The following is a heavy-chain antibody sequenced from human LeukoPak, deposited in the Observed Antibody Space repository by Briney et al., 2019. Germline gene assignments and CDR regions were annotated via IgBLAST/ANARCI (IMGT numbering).Heavy chain of an antibody. CDR1: GYTFTGYY. CDR2: INPNSGGT. V-gene: IGHV1-2*06. D-gene: IGHD4-17*01. J-gene: IGHJ3*02. Sequence: GASVKVSCKASGYTFTGYYMHWVQQAPGQGLEWMGRINPNSGGTNYAQKFQGRVTMTRDTSISTAYMELSRLRSDDTAVYYCARVSTVTRRTGFDAFDIWGQGTMVTVSS. CDR3: ARVSTVTRRTGFDAFDI.